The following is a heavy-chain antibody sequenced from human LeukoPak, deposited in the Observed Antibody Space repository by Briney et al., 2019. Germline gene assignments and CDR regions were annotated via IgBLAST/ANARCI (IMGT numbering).Heavy chain of an antibody. J-gene: IGHJ4*02. D-gene: IGHD2-8*01. Sequence: SETLSLTCAVYGGSFSGYCWSWIRQPPGKGLEWIGEINHSGSTNYNPSLKSRVTISVDTSKNQFSLKLSSVTAADTAVYYCVGGGYCANGVCPGHYWGQGTLVTVSS. CDR3: VGGGYCANGVCPGHY. V-gene: IGHV4-34*01. CDR1: GGSFSGYC. CDR2: INHSGST.